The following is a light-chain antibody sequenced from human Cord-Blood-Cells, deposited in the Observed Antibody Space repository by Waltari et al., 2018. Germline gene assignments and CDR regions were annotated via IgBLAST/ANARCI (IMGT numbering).Light chain of an antibody. CDR2: AAS. J-gene: IGKJ1*01. CDR3: QQYYSYPRT. V-gene: IGKV1-8*01. Sequence: IRMTQSPSSFSASTGDRVTITCRASQGISSYLAWYQQKPVKAPKLLIYAASTLQSGVPSRFSGSGSGTDFTLTISCLQSEDFATYYCQQYYSYPRTFGQGTKVEIK. CDR1: QGISSY.